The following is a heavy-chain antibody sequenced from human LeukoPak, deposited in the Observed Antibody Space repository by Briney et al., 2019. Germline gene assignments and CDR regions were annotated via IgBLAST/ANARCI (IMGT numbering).Heavy chain of an antibody. CDR2: ISGSGGAP. CDR3: AKRYGNRVPATDCDY. D-gene: IGHD6-13*01. CDR1: GFIFLSNA. J-gene: IGHJ4*02. V-gene: IGHV3-23*01. Sequence: PGGSLRLSFAASGFIFLSNAMNWVGQAPGKGLEWCSSISGSGGAPYSADPVKARFTIPRGNSKNPLYLQMNSLRGDDSGVDYCAKRYGNRVPATDCDYWGQGTLVTVSS.